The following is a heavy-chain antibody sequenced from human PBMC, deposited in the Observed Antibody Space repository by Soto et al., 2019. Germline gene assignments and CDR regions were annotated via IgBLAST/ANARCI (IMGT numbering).Heavy chain of an antibody. J-gene: IGHJ5*02. CDR2: ISGDGTRT. D-gene: IGHD3-3*01. Sequence: GGSLRLSCAASGFNFYNYAMTWVRQAPGKGLEWVSGISGDGTRTYYGDSVKGRFTISRDNSKNTVFLQMNSLRAEDTALYYCVKDLRPNRGWFGPWGQGARVTVSS. CDR1: GFNFYNYA. CDR3: VKDLRPNRGWFGP. V-gene: IGHV3-23*01.